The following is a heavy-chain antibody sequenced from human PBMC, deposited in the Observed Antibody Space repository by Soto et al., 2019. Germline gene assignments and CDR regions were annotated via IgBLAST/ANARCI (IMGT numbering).Heavy chain of an antibody. V-gene: IGHV3-30*18. J-gene: IGHJ4*02. CDR1: GFTFSSYG. D-gene: IGHD2-21*02. Sequence: QVQLVESGGGVVQPGRSLRLSCAASGFTFSSYGMHWVRQAPGKGLEWVAVISYDGSNKYYADSVKGRFTISRDNSKNALYLQMKSLRAEDTAVYYWAKDPQGDYYFAYWGQGTLVTVSS. CDR3: AKDPQGDYYFAY. CDR2: ISYDGSNK.